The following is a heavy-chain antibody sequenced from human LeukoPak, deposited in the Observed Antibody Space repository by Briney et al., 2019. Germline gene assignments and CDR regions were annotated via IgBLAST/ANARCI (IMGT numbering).Heavy chain of an antibody. CDR3: ARHSDVIGAI. V-gene: IGHV5-51*01. J-gene: IGHJ4*02. D-gene: IGHD3-10*01. CDR1: GYTFTHQW. Sequence: GESLKISCEASGYTFTHQWIGWVRQMAGRGLEWVGIIYPRDSDTRYSPSFQGHVTISADTSINTAYLEWSSLEASDTAMSYCARHSDVIGAIWGQGSLVSVSS. CDR2: IYPRDSDT.